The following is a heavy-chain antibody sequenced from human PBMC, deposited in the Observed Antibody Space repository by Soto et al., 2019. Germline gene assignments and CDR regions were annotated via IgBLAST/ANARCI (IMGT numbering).Heavy chain of an antibody. Sequence: QVQLVQSGAEEKKPGASVKVSCKASGYTFTSYAMHWVRQAPGQGLEWMGWINAGNGNTKFSQKFQGRVTITRDTSASTAYMELSSLRSEDTAVCYCARAPGAAIDYWGQGTLVTVSS. CDR1: GYTFTSYA. V-gene: IGHV1-3*05. CDR3: ARAPGAAIDY. J-gene: IGHJ4*02. CDR2: INAGNGNT.